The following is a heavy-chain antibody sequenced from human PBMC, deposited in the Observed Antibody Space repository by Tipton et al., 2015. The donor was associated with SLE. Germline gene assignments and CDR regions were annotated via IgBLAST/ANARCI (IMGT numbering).Heavy chain of an antibody. Sequence: RSLRLSYAASGFTFSNYVMHWVRQAPGKGLEWVAVIWFDESNKYYADSVKGRFTISRGNSKNTLYLQMNSLRVDDTAVYYCTRPGFGGSWYLLGYWGQGALVTVSS. D-gene: IGHD6-13*01. V-gene: IGHV3-33*01. CDR3: TRPGFGGSWYLLGY. CDR1: GFTFSNYV. CDR2: IWFDESNK. J-gene: IGHJ4*02.